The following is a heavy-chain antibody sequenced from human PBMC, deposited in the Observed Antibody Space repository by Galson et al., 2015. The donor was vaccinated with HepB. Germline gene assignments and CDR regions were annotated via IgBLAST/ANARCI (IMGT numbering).Heavy chain of an antibody. Sequence: SLRLSCAASGFAFDTHAMSWVRQAPGRGLEWISGISGNGDSTFYADSVTGRLTVSRDNSNNMLYLQMNSLRAEDAGLYFCAKGYGVFDSWGQGILVTVSS. CDR3: AKGYGVFDS. J-gene: IGHJ5*01. D-gene: IGHD5-18*01. V-gene: IGHV3-23*01. CDR1: GFAFDTHA. CDR2: ISGNGDST.